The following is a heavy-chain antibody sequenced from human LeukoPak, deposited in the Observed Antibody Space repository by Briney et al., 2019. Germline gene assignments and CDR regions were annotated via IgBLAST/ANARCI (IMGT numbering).Heavy chain of an antibody. J-gene: IGHJ1*01. D-gene: IGHD1-1*01. CDR3: ARSRYNEYFQH. V-gene: IGHV4-59*01. Sequence: PSETLSLTCTVSGGSISSYYWSWIRQPPGKGLEWIGHIYYTGSTNYNPSLKSRVTISIDTSKNQFSLQLSSVTAADTAVYYCARSRYNEYFQHWGQGTLVTVSS. CDR2: IYYTGST. CDR1: GGSISSYY.